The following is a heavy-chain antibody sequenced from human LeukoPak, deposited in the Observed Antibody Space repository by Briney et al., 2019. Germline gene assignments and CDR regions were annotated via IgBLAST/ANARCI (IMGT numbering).Heavy chain of an antibody. J-gene: IGHJ6*03. Sequence: ASVKVSCKASGYTFTSYDINWVRQATGQGLEWMGWMNPNSGNTGYAQKFQGRVTITRNTSISTAYMELSSLRSEDTAVYYCARGTGNKYYYYYMDVWGKGTTVTVSS. CDR3: ARGTGNKYYYYYMDV. D-gene: IGHD1-14*01. V-gene: IGHV1-8*03. CDR1: GYTFTSYD. CDR2: MNPNSGNT.